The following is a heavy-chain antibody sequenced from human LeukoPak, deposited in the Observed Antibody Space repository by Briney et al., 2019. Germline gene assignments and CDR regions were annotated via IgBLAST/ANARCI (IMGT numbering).Heavy chain of an antibody. Sequence: ASVKVSCKASGYTFTGYYMHWVRHAPGQGLEWMGWINPNSGGTNYAQKFQGRVTMTRDTSISTAYMELSRLRSDDTAVYYCARVSTIFGVAHFDYWGQGTLVTVSS. V-gene: IGHV1-2*02. D-gene: IGHD3-3*01. CDR2: INPNSGGT. CDR3: ARVSTIFGVAHFDY. J-gene: IGHJ4*02. CDR1: GYTFTGYY.